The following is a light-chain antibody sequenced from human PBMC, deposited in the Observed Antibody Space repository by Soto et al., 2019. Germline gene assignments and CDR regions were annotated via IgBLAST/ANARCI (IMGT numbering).Light chain of an antibody. V-gene: IGKV3D-15*01. Sequence: IVLTQSPGTLSLSPGERTTLSCRASQSISRYLAWYQQKPGQGPRLLIYGASSRATGTPDRFSGSGSGTDFTLTISSLQSEDFAVYHCQQYHNWPSWTFGQGTKVEAK. CDR3: QQYHNWPSWT. J-gene: IGKJ1*01. CDR1: QSISRY. CDR2: GAS.